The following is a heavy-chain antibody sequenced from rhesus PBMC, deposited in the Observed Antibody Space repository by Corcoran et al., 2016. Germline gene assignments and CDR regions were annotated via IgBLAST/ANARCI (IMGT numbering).Heavy chain of an antibody. CDR1: GGSISGYYY. V-gene: IGHV4-73*01. J-gene: IGHJ3*01. D-gene: IGHD6-25*01. CDR3: ARGEGGCWSIAFDF. Sequence: QVQLQQWGEGLVKPSETLSLICAVYGGSISGYYYWSWIRQPPGKGLEWIWYIYGSSAVTNYNPTLQNGVTISKDTSKDLFSLELSSVTAAVTAVYCFARGEGGCWSIAFDFWGPGLMVTVSS. CDR2: IYGSSAVT.